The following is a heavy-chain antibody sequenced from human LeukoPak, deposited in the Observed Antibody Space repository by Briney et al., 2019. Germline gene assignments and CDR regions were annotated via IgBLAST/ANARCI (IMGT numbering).Heavy chain of an antibody. Sequence: GGSLRLSCAASGFTSSAYGMHWVRQAPGKGPEWVAVIWYDGSNKYYADSVKGRFTISRDNSKNTLYLQMNRLRAEDTAVYYCARDWGEGFFSMAFDIWGQGTMVTVSS. CDR2: IWYDGSNK. J-gene: IGHJ3*02. D-gene: IGHD3-16*01. V-gene: IGHV3-33*01. CDR3: ARDWGEGFFSMAFDI. CDR1: GFTSSAYG.